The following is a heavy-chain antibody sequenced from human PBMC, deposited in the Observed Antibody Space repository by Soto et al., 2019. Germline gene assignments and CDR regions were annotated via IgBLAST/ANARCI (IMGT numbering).Heavy chain of an antibody. CDR3: ARGPLRLGPGNWFDP. J-gene: IGHJ5*02. CDR1: GVTFSSYA. Sequence: PVKASCKASGVTFSSYAISWAQQSPGKGLEWMGGIIPIFGTANYAQKFQGRVTITADESTSTAYMELSSLRSEDTAVYYCARGPLRLGPGNWFDPWGQGTLVTVSS. CDR2: IIPIFGTA. D-gene: IGHD3-16*01. V-gene: IGHV1-69*13.